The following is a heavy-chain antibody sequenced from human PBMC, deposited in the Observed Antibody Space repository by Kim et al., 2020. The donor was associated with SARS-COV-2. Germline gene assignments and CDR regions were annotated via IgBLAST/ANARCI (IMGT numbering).Heavy chain of an antibody. Sequence: GGSLRLSCAASGFTFSSYAMSWVRQAPGKGLEWVSAISGSGGSTYYADSVKGRFTISRDNSKNTLYLQMNSLRAEDTAVYYCAKDQRSDDYGDVMGNWFDPWGQGTLVTVSP. CDR3: AKDQRSDDYGDVMGNWFDP. J-gene: IGHJ5*02. V-gene: IGHV3-23*01. CDR1: GFTFSSYA. CDR2: ISGSGGST. D-gene: IGHD4-17*01.